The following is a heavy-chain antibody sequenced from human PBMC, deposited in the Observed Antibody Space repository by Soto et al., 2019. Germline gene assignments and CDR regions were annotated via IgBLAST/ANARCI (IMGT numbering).Heavy chain of an antibody. CDR1: GGSISSYY. CDR2: IDYSGTT. CDR3: ASFGVASMNWFDP. V-gene: IGHV4-59*08. D-gene: IGHD3-3*01. J-gene: IGHJ5*02. Sequence: SETLSLTCTVSGGSISSYYWSWIRQSPGKGLEWIGCIDYSGTTYYNPSLKSRVSISEDTSKNQFSLKLTSVAAADTAVYYCASFGVASMNWFDPWGQGTLVTVS.